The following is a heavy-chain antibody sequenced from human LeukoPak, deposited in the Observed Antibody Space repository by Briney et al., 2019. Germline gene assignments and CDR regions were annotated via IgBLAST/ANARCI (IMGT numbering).Heavy chain of an antibody. CDR1: GGSISSSSYY. CDR3: ARKYSSGWYPY. Sequence: PSETLSLTCTVSGGSISSSSYYWGWIRQPPGKGLEWIGSIYYSGSTYYNPSLKSRVTISVDTSKNQFSLKLSSATAADTAVYYCARKYSSGWYPYWGQGTLVTVSS. CDR2: IYYSGST. V-gene: IGHV4-39*01. J-gene: IGHJ4*02. D-gene: IGHD6-19*01.